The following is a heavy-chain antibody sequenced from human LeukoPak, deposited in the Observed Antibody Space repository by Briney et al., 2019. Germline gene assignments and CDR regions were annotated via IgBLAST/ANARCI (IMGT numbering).Heavy chain of an antibody. CDR1: GFTFSSYG. D-gene: IGHD6-19*01. V-gene: IGHV3-30*18. J-gene: IGHJ6*04. CDR3: AKDGALRQWLVSGDYYYGMDV. CDR2: ISYDGSDK. Sequence: GTSLRLSCAASGFTFSSYGMHWVRQAPGKGLEWVAIISYDGSDKYYADSVKGRFTISRDNSENTLYVQMNSLRAEDTAIYYCAKDGALRQWLVSGDYYYGMDVWGKGTTVTVSS.